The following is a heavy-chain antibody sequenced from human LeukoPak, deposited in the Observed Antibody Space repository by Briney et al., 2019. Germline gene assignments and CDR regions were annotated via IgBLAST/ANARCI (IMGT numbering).Heavy chain of an antibody. Sequence: ASVKVSCKASGYTFTSYYMHWVRQAPGQGLEWMGIINPSGGSTSYAQKFQGRVTMTRDMSTSTVYMELSSLRSEDTAVYYCARDLITGYCTNGVCYDSGFDYWGQGTLVTVSS. V-gene: IGHV1-46*01. CDR3: ARDLITGYCTNGVCYDSGFDY. D-gene: IGHD2-8*01. CDR2: INPSGGST. CDR1: GYTFTSYY. J-gene: IGHJ4*02.